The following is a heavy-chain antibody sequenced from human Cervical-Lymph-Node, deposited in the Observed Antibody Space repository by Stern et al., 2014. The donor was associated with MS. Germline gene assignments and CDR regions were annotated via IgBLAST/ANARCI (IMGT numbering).Heavy chain of an antibody. CDR3: ARDATSGYYEYDN. V-gene: IGHV4-59*01. Sequence: QVQLQESGPGLVKPSETLSLTCTVSGVSITRYYWSWICQPPGKGLEWIGYIYYSGSTNYNPSLKSRVIISLDTSKTQFSLNLSSVTAADTAVYYCARDATSGYYEYDNWGQGTLVTVSS. J-gene: IGHJ4*02. CDR1: GVSITRYY. D-gene: IGHD3-22*01. CDR2: IYYSGST.